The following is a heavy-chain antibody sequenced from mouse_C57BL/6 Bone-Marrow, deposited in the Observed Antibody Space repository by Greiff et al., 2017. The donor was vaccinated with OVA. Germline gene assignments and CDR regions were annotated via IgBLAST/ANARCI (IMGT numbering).Heavy chain of an antibody. V-gene: IGHV1-72*01. CDR1: GYTFTSYW. J-gene: IGHJ1*03. Sequence: QVHVKQPGAELVKPGASVKLSCKASGYTFTSYWMHWVKQRPGRGLEWIGRIDPNSGGTKYNEKFKSKATLTVDKPSSTAYMQLSSLTSEDSAVYYCAKGYYYGSSYDFDVWGTGTTVTVSS. CDR2: IDPNSGGT. CDR3: AKGYYYGSSYDFDV. D-gene: IGHD1-1*01.